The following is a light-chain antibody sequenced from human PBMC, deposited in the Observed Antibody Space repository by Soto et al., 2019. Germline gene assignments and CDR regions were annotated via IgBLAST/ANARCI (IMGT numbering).Light chain of an antibody. CDR2: GAS. CDR3: QQYNNWPPT. J-gene: IGKJ1*01. V-gene: IGKV3-20*01. Sequence: EIVLTQSPGTLSLSPGERATLNCRASQSVRSSYLAWYQQQPGQAPRLLIHGASRRATGIPDRFSGSGSGTDFTLTISSLQSEDFAVYSCQQYNNWPPTFGQGTKVDIK. CDR1: QSVRSSY.